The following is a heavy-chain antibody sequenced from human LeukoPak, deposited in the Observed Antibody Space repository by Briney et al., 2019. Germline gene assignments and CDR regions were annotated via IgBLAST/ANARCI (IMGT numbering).Heavy chain of an antibody. D-gene: IGHD5-12*01. CDR3: AREFGYSGYGWGEFFQH. J-gene: IGHJ1*01. V-gene: IGHV1-18*01. CDR2: ISAYNGNT. CDR1: GYTFTSYG. Sequence: ASVKVSCTASGYTFTSYGISWVRQAPGQGLEWMGWISAYNGNTNYAQKLQGRVTMTTDTSTSTAYMELRSLRSDDTAVYYCAREFGYSGYGWGEFFQHWGQGTLVTVSS.